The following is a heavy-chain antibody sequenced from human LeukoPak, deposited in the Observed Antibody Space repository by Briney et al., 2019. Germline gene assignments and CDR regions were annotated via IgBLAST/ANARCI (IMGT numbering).Heavy chain of an antibody. CDR2: INPNSGGT. V-gene: IGHV1-2*02. D-gene: IGHD3-16*01. J-gene: IGHJ4*02. Sequence: ASVKVSCKASGYTFTGYYMHWVRQAPGQGLEWMGWINPNSGGTNYAQKFQGRVTMTRDTSISTAYMELSRLRSDDTAVYYCARGGPAARLITFGGVTDYWGQGTLVTDSS. CDR1: GYTFTGYY. CDR3: ARGGPAARLITFGGVTDY.